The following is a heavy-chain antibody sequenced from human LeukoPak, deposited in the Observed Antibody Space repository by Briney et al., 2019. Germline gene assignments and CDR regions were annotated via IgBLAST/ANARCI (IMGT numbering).Heavy chain of an antibody. CDR2: ITASGTAM. CDR1: GFTLSSYS. D-gene: IGHD1-26*01. CDR3: AGSGSYRFDY. Sequence: GGSLRLSCAASGFTLSSYSMNWVRQAPGKGLEWVSHITASGTAMFYADSVKGRFTISRDNAKNSLYLQMNSLRDEDTAVYYCAGSGSYRFDYWGQGTLVTVSS. J-gene: IGHJ4*02. V-gene: IGHV3-48*02.